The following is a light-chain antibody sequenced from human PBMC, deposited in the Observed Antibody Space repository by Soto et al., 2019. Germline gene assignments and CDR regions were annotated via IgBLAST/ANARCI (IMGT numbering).Light chain of an antibody. CDR3: QQSYRTPSIT. CDR2: AAS. Sequence: TCRASQSVSGWLAWYQQKPGKAPKLLIYAASSLQSGVPSRFSGSASGTDFTLTICCLQTEDFANYDGQQSYRTPSITFGQGTRLEIK. CDR1: QSVSGW. J-gene: IGKJ5*01. V-gene: IGKV1-39*01.